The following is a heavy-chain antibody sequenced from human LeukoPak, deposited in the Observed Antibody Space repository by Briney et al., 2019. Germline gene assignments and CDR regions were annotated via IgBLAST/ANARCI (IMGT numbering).Heavy chain of an antibody. CDR3: ARAPGGTTVTSSYYFDY. Sequence: ASVKVSCKASGYTFTSYDINWVRQATGQGLEWMGWTNPNSGNTGYAQKFQGRVTMTRNTSISTAYMELSSLRSEDTAVYYCARAPGGTTVTSSYYFDYWGQGTLVTVSS. CDR2: TNPNSGNT. CDR1: GYTFTSYD. D-gene: IGHD4-17*01. J-gene: IGHJ4*02. V-gene: IGHV1-8*01.